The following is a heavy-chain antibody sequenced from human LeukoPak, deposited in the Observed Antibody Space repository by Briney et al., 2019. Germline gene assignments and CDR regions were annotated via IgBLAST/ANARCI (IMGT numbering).Heavy chain of an antibody. CDR3: ARDLVATRLPRVIGPGY. D-gene: IGHD3-16*02. CDR2: IRSSSSYI. V-gene: IGHV3-21*01. CDR1: GFTFSSYS. Sequence: GGSLRLSCAASGFTFSSYSMNWVRQAPGKGLEWVSSIRSSSSYIYYADSVKGRFTISRDNAKNSLYLQMNSLRAEDTAVYYCARDLVATRLPRVIGPGYWGQGTLVTVSS. J-gene: IGHJ4*02.